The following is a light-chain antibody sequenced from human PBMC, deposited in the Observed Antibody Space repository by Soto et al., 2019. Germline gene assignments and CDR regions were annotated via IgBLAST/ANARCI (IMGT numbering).Light chain of an antibody. CDR2: SAS. CDR1: QDISTY. J-gene: IGKJ1*01. V-gene: IGKV1-16*02. Sequence: DLQMTQSPSSLSAFVGDRVTITCRASQDISTYLAWFQQKPGKAPKSLISSASSLQSGIPSKFSGRRSGTEFTLTISSLQPEDFATYYCQQYDTYPWTFGQGTKVEIK. CDR3: QQYDTYPWT.